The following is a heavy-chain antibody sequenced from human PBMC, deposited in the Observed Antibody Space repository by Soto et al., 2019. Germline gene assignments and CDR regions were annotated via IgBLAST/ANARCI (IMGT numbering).Heavy chain of an antibody. CDR2: MNANSGET. J-gene: IGHJ5*02. V-gene: IGHV1-8*02. D-gene: IGHD2-2*01. Sequence: VSVKVSSKTSGYTFNDYEINWVRQATGQGLEWIGWMNANSGETGYAQRFQGRVTMTTSTSLSIAYLELSSLTSDDTAVYYCARIAMPARPRWYNCLDPWGQGTLVTVSS. CDR3: ARIAMPARPRWYNCLDP. CDR1: GYTFNDYE.